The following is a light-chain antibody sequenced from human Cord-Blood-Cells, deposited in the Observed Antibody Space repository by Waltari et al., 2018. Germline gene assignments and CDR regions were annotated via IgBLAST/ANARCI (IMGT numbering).Light chain of an antibody. CDR1: SSDGGCSNL. Sequence: QSALTQPASVSGSPGQSITISCTGPSSDGGCSNLFSWYQHHPGKAPKLMIYDVSKRPSGVSNRCSGSKSGNTASLTISGLQAEDEADYYCCSYAGSSTLGVFGTGTKVTVL. V-gene: IGLV2-23*02. J-gene: IGLJ1*01. CDR3: CSYAGSSTLGV. CDR2: DVS.